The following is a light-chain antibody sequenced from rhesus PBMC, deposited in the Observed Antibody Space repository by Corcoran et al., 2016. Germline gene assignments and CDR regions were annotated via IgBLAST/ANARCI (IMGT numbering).Light chain of an antibody. CDR1: QSFSSS. CDR3: QQDYSYPPT. J-gene: IGKJ1*01. CDR2: SSS. Sequence: DIQMTQSPSSLSASVGDTVTITCRASQSFSSSLAWYQQKPGKAPKLLIYSSSSWQSGVPSRFIGSKSGTDFTRTISSLQPEDIASYYCQQDYSYPPTFGQGTKVEIK. V-gene: IGKV1-46*01.